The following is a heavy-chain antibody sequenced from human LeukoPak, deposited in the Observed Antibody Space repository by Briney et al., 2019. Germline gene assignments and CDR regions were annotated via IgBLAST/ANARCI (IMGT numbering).Heavy chain of an antibody. CDR1: GGSFSGYS. J-gene: IGHJ4*02. V-gene: IGHV4-34*01. Sequence: SETLSLTCAVYGGSFSGYSWSWIRQPPGKGLEWIGEIYHSGSANYNPSLKSRVTISVDTSNNQFSLRLSSVTAADTAVYYCARVGGYSGFYWDQGSLVTVSS. CDR3: ARVGGYSGFY. D-gene: IGHD5-12*01. CDR2: IYHSGSA.